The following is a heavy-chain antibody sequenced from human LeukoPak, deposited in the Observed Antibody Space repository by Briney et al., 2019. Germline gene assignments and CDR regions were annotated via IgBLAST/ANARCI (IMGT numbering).Heavy chain of an antibody. D-gene: IGHD3-22*01. CDR3: SRDGTEGDNSAFGI. Sequence: PGGSLRLSCAASGFRFSDYILDWVRQAPGKGLEWVGRIRRKRNGYTTEYAASVKGRFTISRDDLKKSLDLHMTSPKTDDTAVYYCSRDGTEGDNSAFGIWGQGTMVTVSS. J-gene: IGHJ3*02. V-gene: IGHV3-72*01. CDR1: GFRFSDYI. CDR2: IRRKRNGYTT.